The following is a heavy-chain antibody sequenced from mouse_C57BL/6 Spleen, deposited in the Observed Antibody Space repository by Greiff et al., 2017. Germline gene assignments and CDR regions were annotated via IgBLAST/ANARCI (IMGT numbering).Heavy chain of an antibody. J-gene: IGHJ2*01. CDR3: ARYYEYYFDY. Sequence: EVQLQQSGAELVKPGASVKLSCTASGFNITDYYMHWVKQRTEQGLEWIGRIDPEDGGTKYDPKFQGKATITAEPSSNTAYLQLSSLTSADTAVYYCARYYEYYFDYWGQGTTLTVSS. D-gene: IGHD2-4*01. CDR1: GFNITDYY. CDR2: IDPEDGGT. V-gene: IGHV14-2*01.